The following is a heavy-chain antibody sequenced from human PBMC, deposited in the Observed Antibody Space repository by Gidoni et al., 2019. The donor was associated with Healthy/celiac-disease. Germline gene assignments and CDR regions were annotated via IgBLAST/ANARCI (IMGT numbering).Heavy chain of an antibody. Sequence: EVQLVESGGGLVKPGGSLRRSCAASGFTFSSYSLNWVRQAPGKGMEWVSSISSSSSNIYYADSVKGRFTISRDNAKNSLYLQMNSLRAEDTAVYYCARDHPATYDFWSGYFPGSMDVWGQGTTVTVSS. CDR3: ARDHPATYDFWSGYFPGSMDV. V-gene: IGHV3-21*01. D-gene: IGHD3-3*01. J-gene: IGHJ6*02. CDR2: ISSSSSNI. CDR1: GFTFSSYS.